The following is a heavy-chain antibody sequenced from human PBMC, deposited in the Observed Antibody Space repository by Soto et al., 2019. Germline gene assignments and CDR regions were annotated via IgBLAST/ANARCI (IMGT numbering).Heavy chain of an antibody. CDR1: GYTFSTYA. V-gene: IGHV1-3*01. J-gene: IGHJ5*01. D-gene: IGHD3-10*01. Sequence: QVELVQSGAEVKEPGASVKLSCKASGYTFSTYAMHWVRQAPGPSLEWMGWIIAGNKDTRSSQKFQGRVTFTSDTSANIGYMELRSLRSADTAVYYCARHGSPRPPGNWFDSWSQGTLVTVSS. CDR2: IIAGNKDT. CDR3: ARHGSPRPPGNWFDS.